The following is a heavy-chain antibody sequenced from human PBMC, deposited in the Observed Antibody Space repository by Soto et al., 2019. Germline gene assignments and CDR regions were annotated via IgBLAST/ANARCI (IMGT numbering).Heavy chain of an antibody. CDR2: VNAYNGNT. Sequence: EASVKVSCKASGYTFTSYGISWVRQAPGQGLEWMGWVNAYNGNTNYAQKFQGRVTMTTDTSTSTAYMELRGLRSDDTAVYYCAREAVSGRTGFDYWGQGTLVTVSS. CDR1: GYTFTSYG. CDR3: AREAVSGRTGFDY. J-gene: IGHJ4*02. D-gene: IGHD6-19*01. V-gene: IGHV1-18*01.